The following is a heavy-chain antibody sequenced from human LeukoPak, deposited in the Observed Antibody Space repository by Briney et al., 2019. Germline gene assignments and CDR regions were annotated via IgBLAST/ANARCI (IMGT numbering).Heavy chain of an antibody. V-gene: IGHV3-23*01. CDR3: AKGGYVKVGATWYFDY. Sequence: PGGSLRLSCAVSGITLSNYGMSWVRQAPGKGLEWVAGISGSGGKTNYADSVKGRFTISRDNSKNTLYLQMNSLRAEDTAVYYCAKGGYVKVGATWYFDYWGQGTLVTVSS. CDR1: GITLSNYG. J-gene: IGHJ4*02. D-gene: IGHD1-26*01. CDR2: ISGSGGKT.